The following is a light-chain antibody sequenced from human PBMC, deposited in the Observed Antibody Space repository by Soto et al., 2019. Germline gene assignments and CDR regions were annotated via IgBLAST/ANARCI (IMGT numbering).Light chain of an antibody. CDR3: LQHNTYPLT. V-gene: IGKV1-17*01. CDR2: AAS. CDR1: QGNRND. Sequence: DIQMIQSPSSLSASVGDRVTITCRASQGNRNDLGWYQQKPRKAPKRLIYAASSLQSGVPSRFSGSGSGTEFTLTISSLQPEDFATYFCLQHNTYPLTFGGGTKVDIK. J-gene: IGKJ4*01.